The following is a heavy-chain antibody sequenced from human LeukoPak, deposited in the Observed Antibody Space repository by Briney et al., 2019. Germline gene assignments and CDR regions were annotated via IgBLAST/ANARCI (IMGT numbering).Heavy chain of an antibody. V-gene: IGHV3-23*01. CDR3: AKGRWGLTINNFDI. Sequence: PGGSLRLSCAVSGFTFSSYGMSCVRQAPGKGLEWVSGISDSGGSRHYADSVKGRFTISRDSSKNTLYLQMNSLRGEDTAVYYCAKGRWGLTINNFDIWGQGTMVTVSS. CDR2: ISDSGGSR. CDR1: GFTFSSYG. J-gene: IGHJ3*02. D-gene: IGHD3-9*01.